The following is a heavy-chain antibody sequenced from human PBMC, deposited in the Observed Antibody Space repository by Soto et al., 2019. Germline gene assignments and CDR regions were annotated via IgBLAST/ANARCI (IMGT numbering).Heavy chain of an antibody. CDR1: GGSISSYY. CDR2: IYYSGST. Sequence: ETLSLTCTVSGGSISSYYWSWIRQPPGKGLEWIGYIYYSGSTNYNPSLKSRVTISVDTSKNQFSLKLSSVTDADTAVYYCAREGRDGYNNDAFDIWGQGTMVTVSS. CDR3: AREGRDGYNNDAFDI. J-gene: IGHJ3*02. D-gene: IGHD5-12*01. V-gene: IGHV4-59*01.